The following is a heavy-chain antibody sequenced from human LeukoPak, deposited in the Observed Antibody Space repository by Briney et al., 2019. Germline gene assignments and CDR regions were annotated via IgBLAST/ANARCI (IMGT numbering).Heavy chain of an antibody. CDR3: AKLEYWVRY. J-gene: IGHJ4*02. CDR2: LFHSGTT. V-gene: IGHV4-39*01. D-gene: IGHD2/OR15-2a*01. CDR1: GGSISTNMYY. Sequence: PSETLSLTCTVSGGSISTNMYYWGWIRQPPGKELEWIGNLFHSGTTCYSPSLKSRVTISVDTSKNQFSLRLNSVTAADTAVYYCAKLEYWVRYWGRGTLVTVSS.